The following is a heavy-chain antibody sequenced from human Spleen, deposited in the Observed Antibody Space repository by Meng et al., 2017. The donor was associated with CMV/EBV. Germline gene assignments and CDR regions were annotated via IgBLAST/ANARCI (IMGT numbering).Heavy chain of an antibody. CDR3: VKDGVGTAAGPFYFDY. J-gene: IGHJ4*02. CDR1: GFTFDDYA. D-gene: IGHD6-13*01. Sequence: SLKISCAASGFTFDDYAMHWVRQVPGKGLEWVSGITWNSASIGYADSMKGRFTISRDNAKNSLYLQMNSLRAEDTALYYCVKDGVGTAAGPFYFDYWGQGMLVTVSS. V-gene: IGHV3-9*01. CDR2: ITWNSASI.